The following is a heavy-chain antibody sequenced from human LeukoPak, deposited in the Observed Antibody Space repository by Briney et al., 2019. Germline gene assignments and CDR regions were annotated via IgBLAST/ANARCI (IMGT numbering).Heavy chain of an antibody. Sequence: GGSLRLSCAASGFTFSTYGMNWVRQAPGKGLEWVSYISSSSSNIRYADSVKGRFTISRDNAKNSLYLQMNSLRDEDTAVYYCARNTPGRVYFDYWGQGTLVTVSS. J-gene: IGHJ4*02. CDR1: GFTFSTYG. D-gene: IGHD1-26*01. CDR3: ARNTPGRVYFDY. CDR2: ISSSSSNI. V-gene: IGHV3-48*02.